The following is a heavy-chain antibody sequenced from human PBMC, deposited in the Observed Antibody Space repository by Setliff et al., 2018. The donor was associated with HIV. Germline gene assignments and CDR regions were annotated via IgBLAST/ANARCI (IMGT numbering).Heavy chain of an antibody. V-gene: IGHV1-18*01. CDR2: ISAYNGNT. CDR1: GYTFTSYG. J-gene: IGHJ4*02. D-gene: IGHD3-10*01. CDR3: ARGRRLLRGILVY. Sequence: ASVKVSCKASGYTFTSYGISWVRQAPGQGLEWMGWISAYNGNTNFAQKFQGRVTMTRDTSIGTAYMELRSLRSEDTAVYYCARGRRLLRGILVYWGQGTRVTVSS.